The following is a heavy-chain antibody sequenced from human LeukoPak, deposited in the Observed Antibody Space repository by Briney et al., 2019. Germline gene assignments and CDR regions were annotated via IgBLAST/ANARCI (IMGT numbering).Heavy chain of an antibody. CDR1: GFTFSDYY. J-gene: IGHJ4*02. CDR2: ISSSGSTI. CDR3: ARAGYDYVWGSYRLTDFDY. Sequence: GGSLRLSCAASGFTFSDYYMSWIRQAPGKGLEWVSYISSSGSTIYYADSVKGRFTISRDNAKNSLYLQMNSLRAVDTAVYYCARAGYDYVWGSYRLTDFDYWGQGTLVTVSS. V-gene: IGHV3-11*01. D-gene: IGHD3-16*02.